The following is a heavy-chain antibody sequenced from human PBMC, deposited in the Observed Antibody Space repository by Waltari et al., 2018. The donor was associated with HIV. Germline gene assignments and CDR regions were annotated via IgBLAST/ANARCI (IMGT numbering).Heavy chain of an antibody. CDR1: GGAFVSHS. J-gene: IGHJ5*01. CDR3: ASARETMGVDFDS. D-gene: IGHD3-3*01. V-gene: IGHV1-69*08. Sequence: QVQLVQSGAAVMKPGSSVKVSCKASGGAFVSHSLNWVRQAPGQGLEWMGRANPMFGTANYARKFQGRVTITADKSTTTAYMELNGLRIDDTAVYYCASARETMGVDFDSWGQGTLVTVS. CDR2: ANPMFGTA.